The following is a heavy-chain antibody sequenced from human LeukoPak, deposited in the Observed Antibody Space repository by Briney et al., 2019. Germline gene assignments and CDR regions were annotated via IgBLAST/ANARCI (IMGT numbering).Heavy chain of an antibody. CDR2: ISAYNGNT. Sequence: ASVKVSCKASGYTFTSYGISWVRQAPGQGLEWMGWISAYNGNTNYAQKLQGRVTMTTDTSTNTAYMELRSLRSDDTAVYYCARLGGPRDYYYGMDVWGQGTTVTVSS. J-gene: IGHJ6*02. V-gene: IGHV1-18*01. CDR1: GYTFTSYG. D-gene: IGHD2-15*01. CDR3: ARLGGPRDYYYGMDV.